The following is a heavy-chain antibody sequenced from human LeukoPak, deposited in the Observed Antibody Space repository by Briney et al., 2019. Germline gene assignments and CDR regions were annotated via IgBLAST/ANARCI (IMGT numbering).Heavy chain of an antibody. CDR2: INHSGST. D-gene: IGHD3-10*01. CDR1: GGSFSGYY. J-gene: IGHJ5*02. Sequence: SETLSLTCAVYGGSFSGYYWSWIRQPPGKGLEWTGEINHSGSTNYNPSLKSRVTISVDTPKNQFSLKLSSVTAADTAVYYCARPRYGSGSYRFGWFDPWGQGTLVTVSS. V-gene: IGHV4-34*01. CDR3: ARPRYGSGSYRFGWFDP.